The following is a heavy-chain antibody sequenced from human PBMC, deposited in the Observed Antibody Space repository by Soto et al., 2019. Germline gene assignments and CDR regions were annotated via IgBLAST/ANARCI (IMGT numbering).Heavy chain of an antibody. CDR2: ISSRSDI. CDR1: GFTFSTYS. Sequence: VGSLRLSCVGSGFTFSTYSINWVRQAPGKGLEWVSSISSRSDIYYADSVKGRFAISRDNAKNSVSLQMNSLRAEDTAVYYCAREYTAWPLAYGLDVWGQGTTVTVSS. CDR3: AREYTAWPLAYGLDV. D-gene: IGHD2-2*02. V-gene: IGHV3-21*01. J-gene: IGHJ6*02.